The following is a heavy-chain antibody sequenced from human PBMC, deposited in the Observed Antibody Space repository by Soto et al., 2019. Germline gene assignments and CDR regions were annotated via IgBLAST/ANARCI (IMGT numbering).Heavy chain of an antibody. CDR2: ISGSRGYT. CDR1: GFTFSDYY. Sequence: GGSLRLSCAASGFTFSDYYMSWIRQAPGKGLEWVSYISGSRGYTRYADSVEGRFTLSRDNAKNSLYLQMNSLRAEDTAVYYCARRHSSGWYFDFWGQGTLVTVSS. CDR3: ARRHSSGWYFDF. V-gene: IGHV3-11*06. D-gene: IGHD6-19*01. J-gene: IGHJ4*02.